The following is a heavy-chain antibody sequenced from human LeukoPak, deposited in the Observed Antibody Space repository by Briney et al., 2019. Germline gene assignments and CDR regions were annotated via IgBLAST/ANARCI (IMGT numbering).Heavy chain of an antibody. Sequence: SETLSLTCTVSGYSISSGYYWGWIRQPPGKGLEWIGSIYHSGSTYYNPSLKSRVTISVDTSKNQFSLKLSSVTAADTAVYYCARGRTWIQLWSAAYYFDYWGQGTLVTVSS. CDR3: ARGRTWIQLWSAAYYFDY. D-gene: IGHD5-18*01. CDR1: GYSISSGYY. J-gene: IGHJ4*02. V-gene: IGHV4-38-2*02. CDR2: IYHSGST.